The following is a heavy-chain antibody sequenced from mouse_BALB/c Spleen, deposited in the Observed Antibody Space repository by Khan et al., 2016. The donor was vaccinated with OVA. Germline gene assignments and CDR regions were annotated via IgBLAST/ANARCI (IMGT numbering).Heavy chain of an antibody. V-gene: IGHV1S135*01. Sequence: VQLQQSGPELMKPGASVKISCKASGYSFTSYYIHWIMQSHGKSLEWIGYIDPFSGGITYNQKFKGKATLTVDKSSSTAYIYFSNLTSEDSAVYYCTRHGYDAWCTYWGKGTLVKVSA. D-gene: IGHD2-2*01. CDR2: IDPFSGGI. CDR3: TRHGYDAWCTY. J-gene: IGHJ3*01. CDR1: GYSFTSYY.